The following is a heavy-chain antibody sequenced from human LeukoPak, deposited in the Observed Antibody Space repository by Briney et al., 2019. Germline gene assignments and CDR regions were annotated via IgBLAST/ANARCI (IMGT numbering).Heavy chain of an antibody. CDR1: GFTFSSYG. V-gene: IGHV3-30*02. Sequence: GGSLRLSCAASGFTFSSYGMHWVRQAPGKGLEWVAFIRYDGSNKYYADSVKGRFTISRDNAKNSLYLQMNSLRAEDTAVYYCVRDPDALDYWGQGTLVTVSS. CDR2: IRYDGSNK. CDR3: VRDPDALDY. D-gene: IGHD1-14*01. J-gene: IGHJ4*02.